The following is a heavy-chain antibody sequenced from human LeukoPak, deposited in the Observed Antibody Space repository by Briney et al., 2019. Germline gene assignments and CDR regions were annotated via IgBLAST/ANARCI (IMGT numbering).Heavy chain of an antibody. Sequence: PSEPLSLTCTVSGGANSSYYWSWIRQPPGKELEWIGYIYYSGSTNYNPSLKSRVTISVDTSKNQFSLKLSSVIAADTAVYYCARHSQQLVRYWFDPWGQGTLVTVSS. J-gene: IGHJ5*02. CDR2: IYYSGST. CDR3: ARHSQQLVRYWFDP. CDR1: GGANSSYY. V-gene: IGHV4-59*08. D-gene: IGHD6-13*01.